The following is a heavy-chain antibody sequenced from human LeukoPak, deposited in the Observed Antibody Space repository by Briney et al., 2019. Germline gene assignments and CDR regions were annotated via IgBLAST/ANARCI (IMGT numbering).Heavy chain of an antibody. D-gene: IGHD1-26*01. J-gene: IGHJ4*02. CDR1: GFTFSSYA. Sequence: PGGSLRLSCAASGFTFSSYAMHWVRQAPGKGLEYVSVISSNGGNIYYANSVKGRFTISRDNSKNTLYLQMGSLRAEDMAVYYCARVQVGATAKGHYFDYWGQGTLVTVSS. V-gene: IGHV3-64*01. CDR3: ARVQVGATAKGHYFDY. CDR2: ISSNGGNI.